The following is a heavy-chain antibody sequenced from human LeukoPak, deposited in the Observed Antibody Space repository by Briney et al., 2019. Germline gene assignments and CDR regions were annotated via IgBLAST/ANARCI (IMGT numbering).Heavy chain of an antibody. J-gene: IGHJ3*02. CDR3: AKRARRAIKWELLHDAFDI. Sequence: GGSLRLSCAASGFTFSSTWMSWVRQAPGKGLEWVSAISGSGGSTYYADSVKGRFTISRDNSKNTLYLQMNSLRAEDTAVYYCAKRARRAIKWELLHDAFDIWGQGTMVTVSS. CDR1: GFTFSSTW. D-gene: IGHD1-26*01. CDR2: ISGSGGST. V-gene: IGHV3-23*01.